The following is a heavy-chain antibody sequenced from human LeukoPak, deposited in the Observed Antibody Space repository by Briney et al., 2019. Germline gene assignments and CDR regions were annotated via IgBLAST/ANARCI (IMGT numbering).Heavy chain of an antibody. J-gene: IGHJ6*03. CDR2: ISSSSSYI. V-gene: IGHV3-21*01. CDR3: ATGRRPQEVLWQIGYYYYMDV. Sequence: GGSLRLSCAASGFTFSSYSMNWVRQAPGKGLEWVSSISSSSSYIYYADSVKGRFTISRDNAKNSLYLQMNSLRAEDTAVYYCATGRRPQEVLWQIGYYYYMDVWGKGTTVTISS. CDR1: GFTFSSYS. D-gene: IGHD3-10*01.